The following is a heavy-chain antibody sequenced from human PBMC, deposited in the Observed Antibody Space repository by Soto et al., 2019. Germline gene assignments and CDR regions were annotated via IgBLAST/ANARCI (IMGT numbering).Heavy chain of an antibody. D-gene: IGHD6-6*01. CDR1: GGTYSSYA. CDR3: ILGYSSSWKAFFDY. CDR2: IIPVFETT. Sequence: QVHVVQSGTEMKRPGSSVKVSCKASGGTYSSYAFNWVRQAPGHGPEWMGGIIPVFETTNLAQKFQGRVILSAEESTTTAYMELRGLRSEDTAVYYCILGYSSSWKAFFDYWGQGTLVSVTS. V-gene: IGHV1-69*01. J-gene: IGHJ4*02.